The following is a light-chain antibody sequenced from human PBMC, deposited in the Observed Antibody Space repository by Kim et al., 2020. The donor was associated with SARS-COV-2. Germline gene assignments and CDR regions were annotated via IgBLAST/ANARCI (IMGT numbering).Light chain of an antibody. Sequence: LSPGERATLSCRASQSVSSYLAWYQQKPGQAPRLLIYDTSNRATGIPARFSGSGSGTDFTLTISSLEPEDFAVYYCHQRSNWPITFGQGTRLEIK. J-gene: IGKJ5*01. CDR2: DTS. V-gene: IGKV3-11*01. CDR1: QSVSSY. CDR3: HQRSNWPIT.